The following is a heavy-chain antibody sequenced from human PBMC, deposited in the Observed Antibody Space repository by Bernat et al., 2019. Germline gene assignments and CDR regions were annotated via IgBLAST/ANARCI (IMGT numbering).Heavy chain of an antibody. J-gene: IGHJ4*02. CDR1: GFTFSSYG. CDR3: AKDLNHGFSY. CDR2: ISYDGSNK. Sequence: QVQLVESGGGVVQPGRSLRLSCAASGFTFSSYGMHWVRQAPGKGLEWVAVISYDGSNKYYADSVKGRFTISRDNSKNTLYLQMNSLRAEDTAVYYCAKDLNHGFSYWGQGTLGTVSS. V-gene: IGHV3-30*18. D-gene: IGHD3-10*01.